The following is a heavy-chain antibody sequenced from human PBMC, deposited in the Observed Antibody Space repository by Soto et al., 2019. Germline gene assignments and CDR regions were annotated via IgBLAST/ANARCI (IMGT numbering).Heavy chain of an antibody. CDR1: GGSISSYY. V-gene: IGHV4-59*08. J-gene: IGHJ6*02. CDR2: VYDSWGS. Sequence: QVPLQESGPGLVKPSETLSLSCTVSGGSISSYYWSWIRQPPGKGLEWIGYVYDSWGSHYNPSLKQRAAVPIDTPTRQCSLRLPSLTPTATAEYYCVRQGFAALHGPVDVWGQGTTVTVSS. CDR3: VRQGFAALHGPVDV. D-gene: IGHD3-10*01.